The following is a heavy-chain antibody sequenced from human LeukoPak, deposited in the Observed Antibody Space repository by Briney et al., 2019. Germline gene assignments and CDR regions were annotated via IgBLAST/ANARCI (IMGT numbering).Heavy chain of an antibody. J-gene: IGHJ4*02. CDR2: IYHSGST. D-gene: IGHD2-15*01. V-gene: IGHV4-38-2*01. CDR3: ARHQLSVVVVAATDY. CDR1: GYSISSGYY. Sequence: SETLSLTCAVSGYSISSGYYWGWIRQPPGKGLEWIGSIYHSGSTYYNPSLKSRVTISVDTSKNQFSLKLSSVTAADTAVYYCARHQLSVVVVAATDYWGQGTLDTVSS.